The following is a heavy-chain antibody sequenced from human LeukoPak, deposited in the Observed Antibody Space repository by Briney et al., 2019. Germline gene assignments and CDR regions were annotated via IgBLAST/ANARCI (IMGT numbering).Heavy chain of an antibody. Sequence: GGSLRLSCAASGFTFSSYAMSWVRQAPGKGLEWVSAISGSGGSTYYADSVKGRFTISRDNSKNTLYLQMNSLRAEDTAVYYCAKDRSDYDYVWGSYRLNYFDYWGQGTLVTVSS. D-gene: IGHD3-16*02. J-gene: IGHJ4*02. CDR2: ISGSGGST. V-gene: IGHV3-23*01. CDR3: AKDRSDYDYVWGSYRLNYFDY. CDR1: GFTFSSYA.